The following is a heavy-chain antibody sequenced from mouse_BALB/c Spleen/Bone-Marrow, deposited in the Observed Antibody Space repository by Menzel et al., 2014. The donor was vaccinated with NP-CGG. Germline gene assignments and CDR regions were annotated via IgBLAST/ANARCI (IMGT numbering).Heavy chain of an antibody. CDR1: GYTFTDYN. CDR2: IYPYNGGT. V-gene: IGHV1S29*02. Sequence: VQLKDSGPELVKPGASVKISCKASGYTFTDYNMHWVKQSHGKSLEWIGYIYPYNGGTGYNQKFKSKVTLTVDNSSSTAYMELRSLTSEDSAVYYCARESSAGYYFDYWGQGTTLTVSS. D-gene: IGHD3-2*02. CDR3: ARESSAGYYFDY. J-gene: IGHJ2*01.